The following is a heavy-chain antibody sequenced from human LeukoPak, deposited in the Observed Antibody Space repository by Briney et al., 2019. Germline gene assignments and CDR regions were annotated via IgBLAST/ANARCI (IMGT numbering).Heavy chain of an antibody. CDR1: GGSITNSRPY. CDR3: ARHPPQYSSGWYKRRAYYFDY. D-gene: IGHD6-19*01. J-gene: IGHJ4*01. V-gene: IGHV4-39*01. Sequence: PPETLSPTCSVSGGSITNSRPYWGRLRQPPGKGLEWIGSIFYSGATNSNPSLRSRLTISVDTSKNQFSLKLSSVTAADSAVYYCARHPPQYSSGWYKRRAYYFDYWGHRNPFSVSS. CDR2: IFYSGAT.